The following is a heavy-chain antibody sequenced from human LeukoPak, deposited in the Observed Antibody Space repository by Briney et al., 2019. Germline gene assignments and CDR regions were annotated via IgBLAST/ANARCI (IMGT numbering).Heavy chain of an antibody. CDR1: GGSISSYY. J-gene: IGHJ4*02. CDR2: IYYSGST. Sequence: PSETLSLTCTVSGGSISSYYWSWIRQPPGKGLEWIGYIYYSGSTNYNPSLKSRVTISVDTSKNQFSLKLSSVTAADTAVYYCARGYSSGWHYWGYWGQGTLVTVSS. V-gene: IGHV4-59*12. CDR3: ARGYSSGWHYWGY. D-gene: IGHD6-19*01.